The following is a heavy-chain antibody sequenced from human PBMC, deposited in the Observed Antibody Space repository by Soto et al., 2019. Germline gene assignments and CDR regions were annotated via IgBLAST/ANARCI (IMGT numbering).Heavy chain of an antibody. CDR3: ARRPPSSYYGGSGTFDY. CDR1: GGFTSTNNW. J-gene: IGHJ4*02. D-gene: IGHD3-10*01. V-gene: IGHV4-4*02. CDR2: AYHSGST. Sequence: QLQLQESGPGLVRPSGTLSLTCAVSGGFTSTNNWWSWVRQPPGKGLEWIGDAYHSGSTEYNPSLKRRVSIPVDKSKNPLALKLTSATASPTAVSYWARRPPSSYYGGSGTFDYWGQGTLVTVSS.